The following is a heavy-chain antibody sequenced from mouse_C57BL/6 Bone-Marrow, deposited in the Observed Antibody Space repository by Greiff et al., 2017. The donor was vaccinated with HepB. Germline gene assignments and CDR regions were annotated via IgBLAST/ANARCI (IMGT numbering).Heavy chain of an antibody. D-gene: IGHD2-2*01. Sequence: EVQLQQSGAELVRLGASVKLSCTASGFNIKDDYMHWVKQRPEHGLEWIGWIDPENGDTEYASKFQGKATITADTSSNTAYLQLSSLTSEDTAVYYCTTGLRRRTWFAYWGQGTLVTVSA. V-gene: IGHV14-4*01. CDR2: IDPENGDT. CDR3: TTGLRRRTWFAY. J-gene: IGHJ3*01. CDR1: GFNIKDDY.